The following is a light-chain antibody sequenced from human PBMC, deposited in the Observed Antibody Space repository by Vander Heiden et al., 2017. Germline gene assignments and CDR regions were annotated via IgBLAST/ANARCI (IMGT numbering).Light chain of an antibody. V-gene: IGLV3-21*02. J-gene: IGLJ7*01. CDR2: DDS. CDR3: QLWDATDDQVGC. Sequence: SYVLTQPPSVSVAPGQTATIICRGDNIGSENVHWYQHKPGQAPVLGGYDDSDRPSGIPERFSGSNSGSTAKLNISRVEAGDEAAYDGQLWDATDDQVGCVGG. CDR1: NIGSEN.